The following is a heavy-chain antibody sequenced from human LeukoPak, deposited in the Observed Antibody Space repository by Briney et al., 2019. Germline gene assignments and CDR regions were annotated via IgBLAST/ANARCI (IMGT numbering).Heavy chain of an antibody. V-gene: IGHV4-39*01. CDR1: GGSISSSSYY. Sequence: PSETLSLTCTVSGGSISSSSYYWGWIRQPPGKGLEWIGSIYYSGSTYYNPSLKSRVTISVDTSKNQFSLKLSSVTAADTAVYYCARVTYYDSSGYLAEYFQHWGQGTLVTVSS. CDR2: IYYSGST. D-gene: IGHD3-22*01. CDR3: ARVTYYDSSGYLAEYFQH. J-gene: IGHJ1*01.